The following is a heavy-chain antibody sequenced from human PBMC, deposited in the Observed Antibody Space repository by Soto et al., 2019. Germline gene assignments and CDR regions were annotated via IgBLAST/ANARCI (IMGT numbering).Heavy chain of an antibody. CDR1: GFTFSSFG. Sequence: GGSLRLSCAASGFTFSSFGMNWVRQAPGKGLEWVSSTSGSGGITYYADSVKGRFIISRDNSKNTLYLQMNGLSAEDTAVYYCAKDARGLRNWFDRWGQGALVTVSS. CDR2: TSGSGGIT. CDR3: AKDARGLRNWFDR. V-gene: IGHV3-23*01. D-gene: IGHD3-10*01. J-gene: IGHJ5*02.